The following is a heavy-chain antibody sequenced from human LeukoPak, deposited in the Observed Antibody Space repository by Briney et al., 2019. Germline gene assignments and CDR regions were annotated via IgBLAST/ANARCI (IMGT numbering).Heavy chain of an antibody. CDR3: SAYSSSSLYIDY. Sequence: GASVKVSCTASGYTFTSYYMHWVRQAPGQGLERMGIINPSGGSTSYAQNFQGRVTMTRDTSTSTVYMELSSLRSEDTAVYYCSAYSSSSLYIDYWGQGTLVTVSS. CDR2: INPSGGST. CDR1: GYTFTSYY. V-gene: IGHV1-46*01. D-gene: IGHD6-6*01. J-gene: IGHJ4*02.